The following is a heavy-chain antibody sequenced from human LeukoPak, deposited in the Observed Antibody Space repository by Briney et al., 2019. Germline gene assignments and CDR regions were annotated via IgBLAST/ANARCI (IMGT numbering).Heavy chain of an antibody. CDR3: AENCGGGGCYFDVFNS. CDR1: GYTFTSYG. Sequence: ASVKVSCKASGYTFTSYGISWVRQAPGQGLGWMGWISAYNGNTNYAQKLQGRVTMTTDTSTSTAYMELRSLRSDDTAVYYCAENCGGGGCYFDVFNSGGQGKMV. CDR2: ISAYNGNT. D-gene: IGHD2-15*01. J-gene: IGHJ3*01. V-gene: IGHV1-18*01.